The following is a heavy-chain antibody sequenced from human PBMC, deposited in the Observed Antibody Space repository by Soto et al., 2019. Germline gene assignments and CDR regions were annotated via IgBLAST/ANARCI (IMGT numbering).Heavy chain of an antibody. J-gene: IGHJ6*03. V-gene: IGHV1-18*01. CDR3: ARDRRTYYDILTGTYYYYMDV. CDR2: ISAYNGNT. CDR1: GYTFTSYG. D-gene: IGHD3-9*01. Sequence: QVQLVQSGAEVKKPGASVKVSCKASGYTFTSYGISWVRQAPGQGLEWMGWISAYNGNTNYAQKLQGRVTMTTDTSTSTAYMELRSLRSDDTAVYYCARDRRTYYDILTGTYYYYMDVWGKGTTVTVSS.